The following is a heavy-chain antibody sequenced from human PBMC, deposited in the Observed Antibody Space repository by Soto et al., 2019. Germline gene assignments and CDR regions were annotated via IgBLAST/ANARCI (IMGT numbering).Heavy chain of an antibody. J-gene: IGHJ3*02. V-gene: IGHV3-66*04. D-gene: IGHD6-19*01. CDR2: IYSGGST. CDR1: GFTVSSNY. CDR3: ACQYSSGWHDAFDI. Sequence: EVQLVESGGGLVQPGGSLRLSCAASGFTVSSNYMSWVRQAPGKGLEWVSVIYSGGSTYYADSVKGRFTISRDNSKNTLYLQMNSLRAEDTAVYYCACQYSSGWHDAFDIWGQGTMVTVSS.